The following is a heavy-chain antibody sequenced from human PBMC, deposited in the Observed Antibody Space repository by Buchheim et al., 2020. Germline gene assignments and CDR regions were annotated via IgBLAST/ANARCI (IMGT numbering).Heavy chain of an antibody. V-gene: IGHV3-23*01. CDR1: GFTFNTFP. CDR3: AKGYSYGQFDY. D-gene: IGHD5-18*01. Sequence: EVQLLESGGGLVQPGGSLRLSCAASGFTFNTFPMSWVRQAPGKGLEWVAVISAGGGTTYYAGSVKGRFTISRDNSKNTLYLQMNSLRAEDTAVVYCAKGYSYGQFDYWGQGTL. J-gene: IGHJ4*02. CDR2: ISAGGGTT.